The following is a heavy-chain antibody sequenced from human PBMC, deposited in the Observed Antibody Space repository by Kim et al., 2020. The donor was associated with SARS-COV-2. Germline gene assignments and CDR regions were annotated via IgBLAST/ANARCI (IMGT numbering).Heavy chain of an antibody. CDR3: ARRGQQSGAFDV. D-gene: IGHD6-13*01. V-gene: IGHV4-39*01. J-gene: IGHJ3*01. Sequence: YYNPSLKSRVTISVDTAKNQFSLQLSSETAADTAVYYCARRGQQSGAFDVWGQGTMVTVSS.